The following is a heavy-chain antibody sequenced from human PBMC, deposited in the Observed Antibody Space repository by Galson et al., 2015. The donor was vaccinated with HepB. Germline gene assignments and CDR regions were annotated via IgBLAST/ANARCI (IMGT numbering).Heavy chain of an antibody. Sequence: SVKVSCKASGYTFTSYGISWVRQAPGQGLEWMGWISAYNGNTNYAQKLQGRVTMTTDTSTSTAYMELRSLRSDDTAVYYCARDREWLGNYYYYGMDVWGQGTTVTVSS. J-gene: IGHJ6*02. CDR2: ISAYNGNT. CDR1: GYTFTSYG. CDR3: ARDREWLGNYYYYGMDV. D-gene: IGHD6-19*01. V-gene: IGHV1-18*01.